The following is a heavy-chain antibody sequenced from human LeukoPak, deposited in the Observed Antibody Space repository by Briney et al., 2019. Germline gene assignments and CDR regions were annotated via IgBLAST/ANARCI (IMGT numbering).Heavy chain of an antibody. D-gene: IGHD3-10*01. CDR1: GGSFSGYY. J-gene: IGHJ4*02. CDR2: INHSGST. CDR3: ARRSGMVRGVMPFDY. Sequence: PSETLSLTCAVYGGSFSGYYWSWIRQPPGKGLEWVGEINHSGSTNYNPSLKSRVTISVDTSKNQFSLKLSSVTAADTAVYYCARRSGMVRGVMPFDYWGQGTLVTVSS. V-gene: IGHV4-34*01.